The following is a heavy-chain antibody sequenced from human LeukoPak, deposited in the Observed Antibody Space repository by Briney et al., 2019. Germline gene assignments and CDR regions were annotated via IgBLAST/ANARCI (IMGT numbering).Heavy chain of an antibody. CDR1: GGSISSRSHS. V-gene: IGHV4-39*07. CDR2: VYYSGST. J-gene: IGHJ5*02. D-gene: IGHD6-6*01. CDR3: ARDQRGSSSRWFDP. Sequence: SETLSLTCTVSGGSISSRSHSWGWLRQPPGTGLEWIGSVYYSGSTYYNPSLKSRVTISVDTSKNQFSLQLNSVTPEDTAVYYCARDQRGSSSRWFDPWGQGTLVTVSS.